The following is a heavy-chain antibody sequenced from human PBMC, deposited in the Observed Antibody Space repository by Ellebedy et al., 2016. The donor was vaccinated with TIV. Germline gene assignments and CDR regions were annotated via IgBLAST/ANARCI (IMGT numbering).Heavy chain of an antibody. CDR3: AREAYFGVVLTDAFDI. Sequence: GESLKISCAASGFTFSNYGINWVRQTPGGRLEWLAHISSRGTTIKYADSVEGRFTVSRDNIKKSVVLQMNSLRAEDTALYFCAREAYFGVVLTDAFDIWGQGTMVSVSS. CDR1: GFTFSNYG. V-gene: IGHV3-48*04. D-gene: IGHD3-3*01. CDR2: ISSRGTTI. J-gene: IGHJ3*02.